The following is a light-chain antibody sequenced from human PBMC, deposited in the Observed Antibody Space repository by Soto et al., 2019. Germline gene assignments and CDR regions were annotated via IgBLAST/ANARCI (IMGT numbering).Light chain of an antibody. J-gene: IGLJ3*02. CDR2: RDS. CDR3: AAWDDSRRGWV. V-gene: IGLV1-47*01. CDR1: SSSIGSNY. Sequence: QSVLTQPPSASGTPGQRVTISCSESSSSIGSNYIYWYQQLPGTAPKLLIYRDSQRPSGVPDRFSGSKSGTSASLAISGPRSEDEADYYCAAWDDSRRGWVFGGGSKGTVL.